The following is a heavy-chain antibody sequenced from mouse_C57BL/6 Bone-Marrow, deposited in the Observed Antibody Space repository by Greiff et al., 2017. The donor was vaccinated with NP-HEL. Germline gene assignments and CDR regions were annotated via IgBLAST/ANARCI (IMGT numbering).Heavy chain of an antibody. Sequence: EVKLVESGPGLVKPSQSLSLTCSVTGYSITSGYYWNWIRQFPGNKLEWMGYISYDGSNNYNPSLKNRISITRDTSKNQFFLKLNSVTTEDTATYYCARERIYTLWYFDVWGTGTTVTVSS. CDR1: GYSITSGYY. CDR2: ISYDGSN. J-gene: IGHJ1*03. D-gene: IGHD1-1*01. V-gene: IGHV3-6*01. CDR3: ARERIYTLWYFDV.